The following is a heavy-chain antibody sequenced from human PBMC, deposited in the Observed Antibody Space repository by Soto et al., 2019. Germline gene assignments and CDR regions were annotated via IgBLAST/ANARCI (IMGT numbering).Heavy chain of an antibody. CDR2: ISAYNGNT. D-gene: IGHD3-3*01. Sequence: ASVKVSCKASGYTFTSYGISWVRQAPGQGLEWMGWISAYNGNTNYAQKLQGRVTMTTDTSTSTAYMELRSLRSDDTAVYYCARNLNYDFWSGYYDYYYYGMDAWGQGTTVTVSS. CDR1: GYTFTSYG. J-gene: IGHJ6*02. V-gene: IGHV1-18*01. CDR3: ARNLNYDFWSGYYDYYYYGMDA.